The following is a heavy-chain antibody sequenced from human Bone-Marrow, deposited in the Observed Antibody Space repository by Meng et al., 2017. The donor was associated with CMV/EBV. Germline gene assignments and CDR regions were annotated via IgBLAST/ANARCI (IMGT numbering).Heavy chain of an antibody. D-gene: IGHD3-16*01. Sequence: GSLRLSCTVSGGSVSSGSYYWSWIRQPPGKGLEWIGYIYYSGSTNYNPSLKSRVTISVDTSKNQFSLKLSSVTAADTAVYYCVRDYDGGGMGWFDPWGQGTLVTVSS. CDR2: IYYSGST. J-gene: IGHJ5*02. CDR1: GGSVSSGSYY. V-gene: IGHV4-61*01. CDR3: VRDYDGGGMGWFDP.